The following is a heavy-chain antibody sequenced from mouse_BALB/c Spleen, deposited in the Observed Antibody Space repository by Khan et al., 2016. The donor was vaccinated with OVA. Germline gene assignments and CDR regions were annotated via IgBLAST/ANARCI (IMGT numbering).Heavy chain of an antibody. V-gene: IGHV2-2*01. D-gene: IGHD2-14*01. CDR3: ARNSYMYDFTY. Sequence: QVQLKESGPGLVRPSQTLSITCTVSGFSLTTYGVHWVRQSPGKGLEWLGVIRSGGNPDYNAAFISRLSITKDNSKSQVFFKMNSLQADDTAMYYCARNSYMYDFTYWGQGTLVTVSA. J-gene: IGHJ3*01. CDR2: IRSGGNP. CDR1: GFSLTTYG.